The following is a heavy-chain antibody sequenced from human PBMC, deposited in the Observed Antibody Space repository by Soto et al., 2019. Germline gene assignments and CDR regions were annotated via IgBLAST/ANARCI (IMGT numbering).Heavy chain of an antibody. Sequence: WWSLRLSCAASVFTVSNTYMTWVRQPPGKGLECVSVIYTAGGTNYADSVKGRFIISRDNSKNTLYLQMNSLRAEDTAVYYCALWEQWVSNSYYYGLDVWGQGTTVTVSS. J-gene: IGHJ6*02. CDR1: VFTVSNTY. CDR2: IYTAGGT. D-gene: IGHD6-19*01. V-gene: IGHV3-53*01. CDR3: ALWEQWVSNSYYYGLDV.